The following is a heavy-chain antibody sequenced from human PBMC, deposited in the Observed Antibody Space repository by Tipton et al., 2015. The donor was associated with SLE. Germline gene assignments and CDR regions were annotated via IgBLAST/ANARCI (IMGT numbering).Heavy chain of an antibody. CDR1: GFTFRSYS. D-gene: IGHD4/OR15-4a*01. V-gene: IGHV3-64*02. CDR3: ARESPPGVNDY. CDR2: ISGDGYRT. Sequence: SLRLSCATSGFTFRSYSIHWVRQAPGKGPEYVSAISGDGYRTYYADSVRGRFIISRDNSENTLYLQMDSVRSDDTGLYYCARESPPGVNDYWGQGTLVTVSS. J-gene: IGHJ4*02.